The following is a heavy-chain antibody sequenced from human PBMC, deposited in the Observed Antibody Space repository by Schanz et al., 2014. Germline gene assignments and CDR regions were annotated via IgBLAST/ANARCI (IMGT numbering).Heavy chain of an antibody. CDR1: GFTVSNNL. D-gene: IGHD3-3*01. V-gene: IGHV3-74*01. CDR3: ARDKGGYYPFDY. J-gene: IGHJ4*02. CDR2: ISRDGWTT. Sequence: EVQLVESGGGLVQPGGSLRLSCAASGFTVSNNLMRWVRQAPGKGLEWVSRISRDGWTTTYADSVKGRFTISRDNAKNSLYLQMNSLRAEDTAVYYCARDKGGYYPFDYWGQGTLVTVSS.